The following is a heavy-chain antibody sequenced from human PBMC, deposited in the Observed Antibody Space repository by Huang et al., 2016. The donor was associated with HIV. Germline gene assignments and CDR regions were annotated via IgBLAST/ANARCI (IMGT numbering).Heavy chain of an antibody. D-gene: IGHD3-22*01. CDR2: ISYYNGNT. Sequence: QVQLVQSGAEVKKPGASVKVSCQASGYSFSDYGVNWMRKAPGQGLEWVGWISYYNGNTNYAQNLQGRVNMTTDTSTSTAYMELRSLRSDDTAVYYCARDSWYDSSGYPVYFDYWGQGTLVTVSS. V-gene: IGHV1-18*01. CDR1: GYSFSDYG. J-gene: IGHJ4*02. CDR3: ARDSWYDSSGYPVYFDY.